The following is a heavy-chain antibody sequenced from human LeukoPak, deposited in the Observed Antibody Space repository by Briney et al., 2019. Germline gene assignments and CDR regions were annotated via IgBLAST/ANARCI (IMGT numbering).Heavy chain of an antibody. J-gene: IGHJ4*02. CDR1: GFTFSSYA. D-gene: IGHD3-22*01. V-gene: IGHV3-9*01. CDR3: AKDIEYYDSSGSFDY. Sequence: SLRLSCAASGFTFSSYAMSWVRQAPGKGLEWVSGISWNSGSIGYADSVKGRFTISRDNAKNSLYLQMNSLRAEDTALYYCAKDIEYYDSSGSFDYWGQGTLVTVSS. CDR2: ISWNSGSI.